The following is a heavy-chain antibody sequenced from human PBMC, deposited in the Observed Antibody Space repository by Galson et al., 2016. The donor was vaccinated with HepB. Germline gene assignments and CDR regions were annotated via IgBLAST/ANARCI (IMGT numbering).Heavy chain of an antibody. CDR1: GGSISSINW. CDR3: ARGLYDDVWGSYRFDY. Sequence: SETLSLTCAVAGGSISSINWWSWVRQPPGKGLEWIGEIFHSGSAKYNPSLKSRVTMSVDKSKNQFSLKLNSVTAADTAVYYCARGLYDDVWGSYRFDYWGQGTKVTVSS. CDR2: IFHSGSA. J-gene: IGHJ4*02. D-gene: IGHD3-16*02. V-gene: IGHV4-4*02.